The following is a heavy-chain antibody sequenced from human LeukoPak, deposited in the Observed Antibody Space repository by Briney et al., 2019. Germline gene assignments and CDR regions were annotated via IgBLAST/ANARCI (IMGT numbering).Heavy chain of an antibody. V-gene: IGHV3-23*01. CDR1: GFTFSTCA. J-gene: IGHJ4*02. CDR2: ISGSGDII. CDR3: AKGPLLWD. Sequence: GGSLRLSCAASGFTFSTCAMSWVRQAPGKGLEWVSGISGSGDIIYYSDSVKGRFTISRDNSKNTLFLQMNSLRAEDSALYYCAKGPLLWDWGQGTLVTVSS. D-gene: IGHD2/OR15-2a*01.